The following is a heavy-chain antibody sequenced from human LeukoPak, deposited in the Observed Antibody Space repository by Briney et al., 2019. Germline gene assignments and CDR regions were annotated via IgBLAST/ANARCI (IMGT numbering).Heavy chain of an antibody. CDR1: GFTFSSYW. J-gene: IGHJ3*02. D-gene: IGHD4-17*01. CDR2: IKQDGSAK. Sequence: GGSLRLSCAASGFTFSSYWMSWVRQAPGKGLEWVANIKQDGSAKYYVDSVKGRFTISRDNAKNSLYLQMNSLRAEDTAVYYCARDWIHGDDAFDIWGQGTMVTVSS. CDR3: ARDWIHGDDAFDI. V-gene: IGHV3-7*01.